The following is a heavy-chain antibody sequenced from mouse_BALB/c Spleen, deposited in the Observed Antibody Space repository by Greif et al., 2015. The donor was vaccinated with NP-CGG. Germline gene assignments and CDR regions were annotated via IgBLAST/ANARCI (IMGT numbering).Heavy chain of an antibody. CDR2: INPSTGYT. J-gene: IGHJ4*01. Sequence: VKLVESGAEQARPGASVKMSCKASGYTFTSYWMHWVKQRPGQGLEWIGYINPSTGYTKYNQKFKDKATLTADKSSSTSCIAMSRLTTEDTAVYYGASAYSEGSGNYAMDYWGQGTSVTVSS. V-gene: IGHV1-4*01. CDR3: ASAYSEGSGNYAMDY. CDR1: GYTFTSYW. D-gene: IGHD1-1*01.